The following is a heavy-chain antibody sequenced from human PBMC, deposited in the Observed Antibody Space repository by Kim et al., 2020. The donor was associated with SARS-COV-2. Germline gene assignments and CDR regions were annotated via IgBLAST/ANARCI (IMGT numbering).Heavy chain of an antibody. CDR3: AKDRTNIVVVPAAYYGMDV. V-gene: IGHV3-30*18. CDR2: ISYDGSNK. Sequence: GGSLRLSCAASGFTFSSYGMHWVRQAPGKGLEWVAVISYDGSNKYYADSVKGRFTISRDNSKNTLYLQMNSLRAEDTAVYYCAKDRTNIVVVPAAYYGMDVWGQGTTVTVSS. CDR1: GFTFSSYG. J-gene: IGHJ6*02. D-gene: IGHD2-2*01.